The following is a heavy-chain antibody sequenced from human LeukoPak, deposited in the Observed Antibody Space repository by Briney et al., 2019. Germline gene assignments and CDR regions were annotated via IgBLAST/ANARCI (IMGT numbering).Heavy chain of an antibody. CDR3: TRHNRYSGVFDY. J-gene: IGHJ4*02. Sequence: PGGSLRLSCAASGSTFSGSAMHWVRQASGKGLERVGRIRSKANSYATAYAASVKGRFTISRDDSKNTAYLQMNSLKTEDTAVYYCTRHNRYSGVFDYWGQGTLVTVSS. D-gene: IGHD3-10*01. CDR2: IRSKANSYAT. V-gene: IGHV3-73*01. CDR1: GSTFSGSA.